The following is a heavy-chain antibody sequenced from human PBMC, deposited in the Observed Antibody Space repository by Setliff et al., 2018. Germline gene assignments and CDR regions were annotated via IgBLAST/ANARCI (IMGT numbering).Heavy chain of an antibody. J-gene: IGHJ4*02. CDR1: GYTFTTYY. CDR3: ATQPLQWELLGFDY. D-gene: IGHD1-26*01. V-gene: IGHV1-46*01. Sequence: GASVKVSCKASGYTFTTYYMHWVRQAPGQGLEWMGVINPGDGSTTYAQKFQGRVKMTRDTSTNTVYMQLNSLRSEDTAVYYCATQPLQWELLGFDYWGQGTLVTVAS. CDR2: INPGDGST.